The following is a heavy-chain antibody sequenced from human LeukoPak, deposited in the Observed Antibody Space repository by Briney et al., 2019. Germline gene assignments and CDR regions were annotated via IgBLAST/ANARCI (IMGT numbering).Heavy chain of an antibody. J-gene: IGHJ4*02. Sequence: GGSLRLSCAGSGFNFSNYAMHWVRQAPAKGLEWVATMSYDGGLKYYADSVKGRFTIFRDNSKNTLILQMTSLTTEDTAVYYCARDRAGTGRFYEGCFDFWGQGTLVTVSS. V-gene: IGHV3-30*04. CDR3: ARDRAGTGRFYEGCFDF. CDR2: MSYDGGLK. D-gene: IGHD2-8*02. CDR1: GFNFSNYA.